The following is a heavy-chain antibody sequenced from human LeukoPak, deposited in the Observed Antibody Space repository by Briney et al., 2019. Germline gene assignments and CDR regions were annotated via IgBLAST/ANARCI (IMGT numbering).Heavy chain of an antibody. J-gene: IGHJ4*02. CDR2: IYYSGST. V-gene: IGHV4-38-2*02. CDR1: GYSISSGYY. CDR3: ARRRYDYVWGSYRPRGGYFDY. D-gene: IGHD3-16*02. Sequence: SETLSLTCTVSGYSISSGYYWGWIRQSPGKGLEWIGSIYYSGSTNYNPSLKSRVTISVDTSKNQFSLKLSSVTAADTAVYYCARRRYDYVWGSYRPRGGYFDYWGQGTLVTVSS.